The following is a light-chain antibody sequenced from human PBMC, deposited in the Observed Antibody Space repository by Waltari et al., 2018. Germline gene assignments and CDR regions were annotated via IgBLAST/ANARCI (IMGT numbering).Light chain of an antibody. V-gene: IGKV3-20*01. Sequence: EIVLTQSPGTLSLSPGERATLSCRASQSVSSYLTWYQQKPGQAPRLLIYDASTRSTGIPERFSGSGSGTDFTLTIRRLEPEDFAVYYCQQYGTSPFTFGPGTKVDIK. CDR1: QSVSSY. J-gene: IGKJ3*01. CDR2: DAS. CDR3: QQYGTSPFT.